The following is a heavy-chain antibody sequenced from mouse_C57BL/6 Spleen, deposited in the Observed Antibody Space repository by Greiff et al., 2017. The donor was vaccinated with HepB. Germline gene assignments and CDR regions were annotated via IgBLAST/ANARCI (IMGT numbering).Heavy chain of an antibody. J-gene: IGHJ4*01. V-gene: IGHV7-3*01. D-gene: IGHD1-1*01. CDR3: ARFLTTVVATHYYAMDY. CDR2: IRNKANGYTT. Sequence: EVKLMESGGGLVQPGGSLSLSCAASGFTFTDYYMSWVRQPPGTALEWLGFIRNKANGYTTEYSASVKGRFTISSDNSQSILYLQMNALRAEDSATYYCARFLTTVVATHYYAMDYWGQGTSGTVSS. CDR1: GFTFTDYY.